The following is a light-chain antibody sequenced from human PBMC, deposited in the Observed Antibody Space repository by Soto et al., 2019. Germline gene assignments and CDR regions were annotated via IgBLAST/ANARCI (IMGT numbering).Light chain of an antibody. V-gene: IGKV1-5*01. CDR3: HTYNTYSLHT. Sequence: DIQMTQSPSTLSASVGDRITITCRASQSVSRRLAWYQQKPGKAPKLLIYDASSLDRGVPSRFSGRGSGTEFTLTISSLQPDDCATYYCHTYNTYSLHTFGQGTKLEIK. CDR1: QSVSRR. J-gene: IGKJ2*01. CDR2: DAS.